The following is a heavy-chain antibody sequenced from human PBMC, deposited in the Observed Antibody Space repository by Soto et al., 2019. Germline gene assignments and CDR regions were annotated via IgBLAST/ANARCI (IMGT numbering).Heavy chain of an antibody. CDR1: GFNFKKFA. V-gene: IGHV3-23*01. CDR2: ISCCVGPT. Sequence: EVQLLESGGGVVQPGGSLRLSCEASGFNFKKFAMGWVRQAPGEGLEWVSGISCCVGPTSYADSVKGRFTLARDDSKNTLSLHLNSLRFEDTARYFCAKADGEQWLIPHLDNWGQGTLVTVS. D-gene: IGHD6-19*01. CDR3: AKADGEQWLIPHLDN. J-gene: IGHJ4*02.